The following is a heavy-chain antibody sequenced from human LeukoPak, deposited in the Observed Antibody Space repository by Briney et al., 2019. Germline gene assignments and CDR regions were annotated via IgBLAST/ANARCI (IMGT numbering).Heavy chain of an antibody. CDR1: GYSISSGYY. Sequence: SETLSLTCTVSGYSISSGYYWGWIRQPPGMGLEWIGSIYHSGSTYYNPSLKSRVTISVDTSKNQFSLKLSSVTAADTAVYYCARDYYDSSGYCFDYWGQGTLVTVSS. V-gene: IGHV4-38-2*02. CDR3: ARDYYDSSGYCFDY. J-gene: IGHJ4*02. D-gene: IGHD3-22*01. CDR2: IYHSGST.